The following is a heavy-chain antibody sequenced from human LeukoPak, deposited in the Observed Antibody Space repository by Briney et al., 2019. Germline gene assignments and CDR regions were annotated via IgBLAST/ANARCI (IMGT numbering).Heavy chain of an antibody. CDR1: GYTLTELS. Sequence: ASVKVSCKVSGYTLTELSMHWVRQAPGKGLEWMGGFDPEDGETVYAQKFQGRVTMTRNTSISTAYMELSSLRSEDTAVYYCARGPNYYDSSGYHPFDYWGQGTLVTVSS. D-gene: IGHD3-22*01. J-gene: IGHJ4*02. V-gene: IGHV1-24*01. CDR3: ARGPNYYDSSGYHPFDY. CDR2: FDPEDGET.